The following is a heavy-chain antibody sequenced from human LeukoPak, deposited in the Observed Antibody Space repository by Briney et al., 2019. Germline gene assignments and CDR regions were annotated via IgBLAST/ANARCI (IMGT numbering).Heavy chain of an antibody. CDR3: AGEGVTMVRGAHDY. V-gene: IGHV4-38-2*02. CDR2: IYHSGST. D-gene: IGHD3-10*01. CDR1: GYSISSGYY. Sequence: SETLSLTCTVSGYSISSGYYWGWIRQPPGKGLEWIGSIYHSGSTYYNPSLKSRVTISVDTSKNQFSLKPSSVTAADTAVYYCAGEGVTMVRGAHDYWGQGTLVTVSS. J-gene: IGHJ4*02.